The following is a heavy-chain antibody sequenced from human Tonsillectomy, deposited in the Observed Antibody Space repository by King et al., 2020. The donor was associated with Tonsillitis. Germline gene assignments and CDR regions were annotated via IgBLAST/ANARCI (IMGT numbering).Heavy chain of an antibody. CDR1: EFTFSPYS. J-gene: IGHJ4*02. D-gene: IGHD5-24*01. V-gene: IGHV3-21*01. CDR3: ARGKEYGYNHSRNYFDC. Sequence: VQLVESGGGLVKPGGSLRLSCAASEFTFSPYSMNWVRQAPGKGLEWVSSISSSSSYKYYADSVKGRFTISRDNAKNSLYLQMNSLRAEDTAVYYCARGKEYGYNHSRNYFDCWGQGTLVSVSS. CDR2: ISSSSSYK.